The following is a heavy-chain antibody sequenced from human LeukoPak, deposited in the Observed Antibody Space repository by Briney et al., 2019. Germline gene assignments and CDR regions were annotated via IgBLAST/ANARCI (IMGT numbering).Heavy chain of an antibody. V-gene: IGHV3-74*03. Sequence: GGSLRLSCAASGFTFNTYWMYWVRQGSGKGLVWVSRISSDGSRTEYADSVEGRFTISRDNAKNTLYLQMDSLRAEDTAVYYCARGPSQSGSYFVYWGQGPLVTVPS. CDR3: ARGPSQSGSYFVY. CDR1: GFTFNTYW. CDR2: ISSDGSRT. J-gene: IGHJ4*02. D-gene: IGHD1-26*01.